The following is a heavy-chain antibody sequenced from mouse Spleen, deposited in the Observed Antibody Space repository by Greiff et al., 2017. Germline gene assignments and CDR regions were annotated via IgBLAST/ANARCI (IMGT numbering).Heavy chain of an antibody. CDR1: GDSITSGY. V-gene: IGHV3-8*02. J-gene: IGHJ1*01. D-gene: IGHD2-4*01. CDR2: ISYSGST. Sequence: VQLQQSGPSLVKPSQTLSLTCSVTGDSITSGYWNWIRKFPGNKLEYMGYISYSGSTYYNPSLKSRISITRDTSKNQYYLQLNSVTTEDTATYYCARCHYDYDGGYWYFDVWGAGTTVTVSS. CDR3: ARCHYDYDGGYWYFDV.